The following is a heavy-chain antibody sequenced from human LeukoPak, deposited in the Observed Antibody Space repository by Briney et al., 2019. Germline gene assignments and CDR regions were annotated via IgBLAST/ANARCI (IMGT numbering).Heavy chain of an antibody. CDR3: ARDRGHYFDL. CDR1: GYIHTGYH. CDR2: INPNSGGS. J-gene: IGHJ2*01. Sequence: GASVKVSCQACGYIHTGYHMHWVGQPAGRGLEWMGWINPNSGGSNYAQKFQGRVTMTRYTTISTAYMELSRLRSDDTAVYYCARDRGHYFDLWGRGTLVTVSS. V-gene: IGHV1-2*02.